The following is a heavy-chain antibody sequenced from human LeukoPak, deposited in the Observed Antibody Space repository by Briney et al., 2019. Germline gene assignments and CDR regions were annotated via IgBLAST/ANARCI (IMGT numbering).Heavy chain of an antibody. Sequence: PSETLSLTCSVSDDSITMYYWTWIRQPPGKGLEWVGRIKSKSDGGTTDYAAPVKGRFAISRDDSENTLSLQMNSLKTEDTGVYYCTTEIHWGQGTLVTVSS. CDR2: IKSKSDGGTT. CDR3: TTEIH. CDR1: DDSITMYY. V-gene: IGHV3-15*01. J-gene: IGHJ4*02.